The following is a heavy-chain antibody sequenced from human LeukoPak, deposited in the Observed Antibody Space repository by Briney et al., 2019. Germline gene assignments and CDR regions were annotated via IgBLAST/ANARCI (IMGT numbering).Heavy chain of an antibody. J-gene: IGHJ6*03. Sequence: GGSLRLSCAASGFTFSSYGMHWVRQAPGKGLEWVAFIRYDGSNKYYADSVKGRFTISRDNSKNTLYLQMNSLRAEDTAVYYCARDYYDILTGYFAVRYYYYMDVWGKGTTVTISS. V-gene: IGHV3-30*02. CDR2: IRYDGSNK. CDR3: ARDYYDILTGYFAVRYYYYMDV. CDR1: GFTFSSYG. D-gene: IGHD3-9*01.